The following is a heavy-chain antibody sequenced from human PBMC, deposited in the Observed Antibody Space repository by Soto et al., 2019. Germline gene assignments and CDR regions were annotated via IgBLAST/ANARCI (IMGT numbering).Heavy chain of an antibody. CDR2: IIPFFGTA. V-gene: IGHV1-69*13. Sequence: SVKVSCKTSGGTFSTFGISWVRQAPGQGLEWMGGIIPFFGTAEYSQKFEDRITITADESTNTVYMDLRSLTSEDTAIYYCARLTETATTFVYWGQGTPVTVSS. J-gene: IGHJ4*02. CDR1: GGTFSTFG. CDR3: ARLTETATTFVY. D-gene: IGHD1-1*01.